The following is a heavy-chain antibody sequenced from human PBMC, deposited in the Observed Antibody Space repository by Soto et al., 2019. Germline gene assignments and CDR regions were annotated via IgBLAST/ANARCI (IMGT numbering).Heavy chain of an antibody. D-gene: IGHD2-2*01. V-gene: IGHV4-59*08. CDR2: IYYSGST. CDR3: ARHRYQLLSAIDI. CDR1: GVSISNYY. J-gene: IGHJ3*02. Sequence: QVQLQESGPGLVKPSETLSLTCTVSGVSISNYYWSWIRQPPGKGLEWIAYIYYSGSTNYNPSLKSRVTISVDTSKNQFSLKLSSVTAADTAVYYCARHRYQLLSAIDIWGQGAMVTVSS.